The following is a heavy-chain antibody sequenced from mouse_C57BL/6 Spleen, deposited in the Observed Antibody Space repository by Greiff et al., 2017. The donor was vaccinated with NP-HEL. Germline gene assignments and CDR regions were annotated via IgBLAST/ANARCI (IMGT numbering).Heavy chain of an antibody. Sequence: QVQLKESGPELVKPGASVKLSCKASGYTFTSYDINWVKPRPGQGLEWIGWIYPRDGSTKYNEKFKGKATVTVDTSSSTAYMELHSLTSEDSAVYFCAREEDYGFAYWGQGTLVTVSA. D-gene: IGHD2-4*01. V-gene: IGHV1-85*01. J-gene: IGHJ3*01. CDR3: AREEDYGFAY. CDR2: IYPRDGST. CDR1: GYTFTSYD.